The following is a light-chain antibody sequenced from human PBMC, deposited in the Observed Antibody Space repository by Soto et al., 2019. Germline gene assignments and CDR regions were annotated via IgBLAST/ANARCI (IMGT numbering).Light chain of an antibody. CDR3: QHSYSAPRT. J-gene: IGKJ1*01. Sequence: IVLTQSPGTLSLSPGDRATLSCRASQSINSNYLAWYQQKPGQAPRLLIYGASSRATGIPDRFSGSGSGTDFTLTISRLEPEDFATYYCQHSYSAPRTFGQGTKVEIK. CDR1: QSINSNY. CDR2: GAS. V-gene: IGKV3-20*01.